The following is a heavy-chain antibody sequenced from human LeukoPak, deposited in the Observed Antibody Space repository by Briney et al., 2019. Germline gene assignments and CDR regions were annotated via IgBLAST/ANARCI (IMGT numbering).Heavy chain of an antibody. J-gene: IGHJ4*02. CDR2: ISWNSGSI. Sequence: SLRLSCAASGFNFDDYTMHWVRQAPGKGLEWVSGISWNSGSIGYADSVKGRFTISRDNSKNTLYLQMNSLRVEDTAVYYCARDSGYSYYFDYWGQGTLVTVSS. CDR3: ARDSGYSYYFDY. D-gene: IGHD3-22*01. CDR1: GFNFDDYT. V-gene: IGHV3-9*01.